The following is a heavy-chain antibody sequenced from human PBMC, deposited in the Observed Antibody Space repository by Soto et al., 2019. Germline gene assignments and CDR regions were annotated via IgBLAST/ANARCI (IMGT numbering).Heavy chain of an antibody. Sequence: PGGSLRLSCAASGFTVSSNYMSWVRQAPGKGLEWVSVIYSGGSTYYADSVKGRFTISRHNSKNTLYLQMNSLRAEDTAVYYCARVGYDILTGYAAWGQGTLVTVSS. D-gene: IGHD3-9*01. CDR1: GFTVSSNY. J-gene: IGHJ4*02. CDR2: IYSGGST. CDR3: ARVGYDILTGYAA. V-gene: IGHV3-53*04.